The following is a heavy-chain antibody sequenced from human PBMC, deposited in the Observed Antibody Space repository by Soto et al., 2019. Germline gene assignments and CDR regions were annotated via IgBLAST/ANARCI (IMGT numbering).Heavy chain of an antibody. CDR2: ISGSGGST. Sequence: QSGGSLRLSCAASGFTFSSYAMSWVRQAPGKGLEWVSAISGSGGSTYYADSVKGRFTISRDNSKNTLYLQMNSLRAEDTAVYYCAKKSLRFGEFLFDYWGQGTLVTVSS. J-gene: IGHJ4*02. CDR3: AKKSLRFGEFLFDY. CDR1: GFTFSSYA. V-gene: IGHV3-23*01. D-gene: IGHD3-10*01.